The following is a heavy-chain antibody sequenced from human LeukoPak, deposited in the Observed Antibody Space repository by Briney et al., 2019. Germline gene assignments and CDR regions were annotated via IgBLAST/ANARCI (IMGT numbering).Heavy chain of an antibody. V-gene: IGHV3-64*04. CDR1: GFTFTNHP. CDR2: ISPSGDWT. J-gene: IGHJ5*02. CDR3: AKAEWFDP. Sequence: GGSLRLSCAASGFTFTNHPMHWVRQASGKRLEYVSAISPSGDWTWYADSVKGRFTISRDNSKNTLYLQMNSLRVEDTAVYYCAKAEWFDPWGQGTRVTVSS.